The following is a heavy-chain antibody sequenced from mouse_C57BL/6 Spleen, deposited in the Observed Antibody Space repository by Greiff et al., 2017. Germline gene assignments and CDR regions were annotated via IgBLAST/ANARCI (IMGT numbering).Heavy chain of an antibody. CDR3: ARESTTVVEGYAMDD. Sequence: EVKLMESGGGLVKPGGSLKLSCAASGFTFSSYAMSWVRQTPEKRLEWVATISDGGSYTYYPDTVKGRFTISRDNAKNNLYLQMSHLKSEDTAMYYCARESTTVVEGYAMDDWGQGTSVTVSS. J-gene: IGHJ4*01. CDR2: ISDGGSYT. CDR1: GFTFSSYA. D-gene: IGHD1-1*01. V-gene: IGHV5-4*01.